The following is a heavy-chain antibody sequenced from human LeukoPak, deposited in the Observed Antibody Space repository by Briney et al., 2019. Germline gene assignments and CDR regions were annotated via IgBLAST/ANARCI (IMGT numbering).Heavy chain of an antibody. J-gene: IGHJ4*02. CDR3: AKLIPTVDCSRTSCYGFDY. CDR2: ITGDGAIT. D-gene: IGHD2-2*01. CDR1: GFTFSSYA. V-gene: IGHV3-23*01. Sequence: GGSLRLSCAASGFTFSSYAMTWVRQAPGKGLGWVSAITGDGAITYYADSVKGRFTISRDNSKNTLYLQMNSLRAEDTALYYCAKLIPTVDCSRTSCYGFDYWGQGTLVTVSS.